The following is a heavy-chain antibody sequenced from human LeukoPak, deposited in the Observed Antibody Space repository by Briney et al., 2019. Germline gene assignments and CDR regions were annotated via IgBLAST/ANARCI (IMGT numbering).Heavy chain of an antibody. CDR2: IYYSGST. D-gene: IGHD2-2*01. CDR3: ARERVVPAAMGGYYYMDV. Sequence: SETLSLTCTVSGGSISSYYWSWIRQPPGKGLEWIGYIYYSGSTYYNPSLKSRVTISVDTSKNQFSLKLSSVTAADTAVYYCARERVVPAAMGGYYYMDVWGKGTTVTVSS. J-gene: IGHJ6*03. CDR1: GGSISSYY. V-gene: IGHV4-59*12.